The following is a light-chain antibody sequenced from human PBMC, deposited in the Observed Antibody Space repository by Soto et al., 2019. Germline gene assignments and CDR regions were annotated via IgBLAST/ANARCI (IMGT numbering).Light chain of an antibody. J-gene: IGLJ1*01. V-gene: IGLV2-23*01. CDR2: EGS. CDR3: CSYAGSRTYV. Sequence: SALTQPASVSGSPGQSITISCTGTSSDVGSYNLVSWYQQHPGKAPKLMIYEGSKRPSGVSNRFSGSKSGNTASLTISGLQAEDEADYYCCSYAGSRTYVFGTGTTVTV. CDR1: SSDVGSYNL.